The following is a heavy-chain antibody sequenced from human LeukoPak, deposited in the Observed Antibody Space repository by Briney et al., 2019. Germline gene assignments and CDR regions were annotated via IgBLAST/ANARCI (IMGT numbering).Heavy chain of an antibody. J-gene: IGHJ4*02. Sequence: GASVKVSCKASGYTFTSYGIIWVRQAPGQGLEWMGWISAYNGNTNYAQKLQGRVTMTTDTSTSTAYMELRSLRSDDTAVYYCAIRGSYGYSPFRDYWGQGTLVTVSS. CDR1: GYTFTSYG. CDR2: ISAYNGNT. CDR3: AIRGSYGYSPFRDY. D-gene: IGHD5-18*01. V-gene: IGHV1-18*01.